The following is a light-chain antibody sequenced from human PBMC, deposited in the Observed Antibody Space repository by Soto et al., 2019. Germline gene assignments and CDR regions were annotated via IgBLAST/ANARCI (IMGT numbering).Light chain of an antibody. Sequence: QSVLTQPPSVSAAPGQKVTISCSGSSANIGNNYVSWYQQLPGTAPKLLIYENNKRPSGIPDRFSGSKSGTSATLGITGLQAGYEADYYCGTWGSSLSAGVFGGGTQLTVL. J-gene: IGLJ3*02. V-gene: IGLV1-51*02. CDR3: GTWGSSLSAGV. CDR2: ENN. CDR1: SANIGNNY.